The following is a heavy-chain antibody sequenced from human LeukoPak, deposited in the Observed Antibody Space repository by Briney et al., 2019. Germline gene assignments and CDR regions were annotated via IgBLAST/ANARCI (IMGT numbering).Heavy chain of an antibody. Sequence: GGSLRLSCAASGFTFSSYSMNWVRQAPGKGLEWVSSISRSNSYIYYTDSVRGRFTISRDNAKNSLYLQMNTLRAEDTAVYYCARGLRYFDWFFDSWGQGALVTVSS. V-gene: IGHV3-21*01. J-gene: IGHJ4*02. CDR1: GFTFSSYS. D-gene: IGHD3-9*01. CDR3: ARGLRYFDWFFDS. CDR2: ISRSNSYI.